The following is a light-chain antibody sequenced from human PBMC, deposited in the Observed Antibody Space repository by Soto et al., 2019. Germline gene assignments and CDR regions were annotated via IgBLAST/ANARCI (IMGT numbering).Light chain of an antibody. CDR3: QSYDSSLSVV. Sequence: QSVLTQPPAVSGAPGQRVTISCTGSSSNIGAGYDVHWYQQLPGTAPKLLIYGNSIRPSGVPDRFSGSKSGTSASLAITGLQADDEADYYCQSYDSSLSVVFGGGTKLTVL. V-gene: IGLV1-40*01. CDR1: SSNIGAGYD. CDR2: GNS. J-gene: IGLJ2*01.